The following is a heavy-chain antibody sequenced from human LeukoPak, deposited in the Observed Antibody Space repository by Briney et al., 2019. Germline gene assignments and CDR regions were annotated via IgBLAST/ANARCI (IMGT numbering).Heavy chain of an antibody. CDR3: AKNPPITMVRGVDYYYYMDV. D-gene: IGHD3-10*01. CDR2: IRYDGSNK. J-gene: IGHJ6*03. V-gene: IGHV3-30*02. CDR1: GFAFSNYG. Sequence: PGGSLRLSCAASGFAFSNYGMHWVRQVPGKGLEWVAFIRYDGSNKYYADSVKGRFTISRDNSKNTLFLQMNSLRTEDTAVYYCAKNPPITMVRGVDYYYYMDVWGKGTTVTISS.